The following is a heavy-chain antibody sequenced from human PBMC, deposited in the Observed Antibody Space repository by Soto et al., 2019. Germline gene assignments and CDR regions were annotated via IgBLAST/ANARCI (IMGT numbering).Heavy chain of an antibody. Sequence: ASVKVSCKASGYTFSVFFLHCVGQAPVQGLEWMGCINPNSGDTNYAQKFQGRVTMTRDTSINTAYMELSRLSSDDTAVYYCARVKNYYDSSGPFDYWGQGTLVTVSS. CDR3: ARVKNYYDSSGPFDY. J-gene: IGHJ4*02. D-gene: IGHD3-22*01. CDR1: GYTFSVFF. V-gene: IGHV1-2*02. CDR2: INPNSGDT.